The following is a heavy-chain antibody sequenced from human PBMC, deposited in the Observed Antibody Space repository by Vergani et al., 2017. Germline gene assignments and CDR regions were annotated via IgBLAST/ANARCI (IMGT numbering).Heavy chain of an antibody. Sequence: EVQLVESGGGLVQPGRSLRLSCAASGFTFDDYAMHWVRQAPGKGLEWVSGISWNSGSIGYADSVKGRFTISRDNSKNTLYLQMNSLRAEDTAVYYCAKDLVVPGGSRTPRKIRTNWFDPWGQGTLVTVSS. CDR1: GFTFDDYA. V-gene: IGHV3-9*01. D-gene: IGHD1-26*01. CDR3: AKDLVVPGGSRTPRKIRTNWFDP. J-gene: IGHJ5*02. CDR2: ISWNSGSI.